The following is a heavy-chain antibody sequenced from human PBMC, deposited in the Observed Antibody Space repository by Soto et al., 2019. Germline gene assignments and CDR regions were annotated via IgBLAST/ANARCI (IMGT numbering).Heavy chain of an antibody. CDR3: AKVYDILTGYYIHDAFDI. CDR2: ISWNSGSI. D-gene: IGHD3-9*01. CDR1: GFTVDDYG. Sequence: SLRLSCAASGFTVDDYGMHWVRQAPGKGLEWVSGISWNSGSIGYADSVKGRFTISRDNAKNSLYLQMNSLRAEDTALYYCAKVYDILTGYYIHDAFDIWGQGTMVTVSS. J-gene: IGHJ3*02. V-gene: IGHV3-9*01.